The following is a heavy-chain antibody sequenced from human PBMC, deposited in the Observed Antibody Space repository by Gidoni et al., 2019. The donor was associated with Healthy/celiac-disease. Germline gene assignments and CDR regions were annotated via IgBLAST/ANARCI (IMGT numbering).Heavy chain of an antibody. CDR1: GFTCSSYS. D-gene: IGHD3-10*01. CDR3: SGSLP. J-gene: IGHJ5*02. V-gene: IGHV3-21*01. CDR2: ISSSISYI. Sequence: EVQLVESGGGLVKPGGSMRLSCAASGFTCSSYSMNWVRQAPGKGLEWVSSISSSISYIYYADSVKGRFTIPRDNAKTSLYLQMNSLVAEDTAVYYCSGSLPWGQGTLVTVSS.